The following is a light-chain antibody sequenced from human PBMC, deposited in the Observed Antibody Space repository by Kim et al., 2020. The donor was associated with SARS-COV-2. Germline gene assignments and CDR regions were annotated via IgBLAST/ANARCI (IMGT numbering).Light chain of an antibody. CDR2: GAS. CDR3: HQYGSSPQT. J-gene: IGKJ1*01. Sequence: APGQRATLSCRASQSVTSNYLAWYQQKTGQVPRLLIYGASNRATGIPGRFSGSGSGTDFTLTISSLEPEDFAVFYCHQYGSSPQTFGQGTKVEIK. V-gene: IGKV3-20*01. CDR1: QSVTSNY.